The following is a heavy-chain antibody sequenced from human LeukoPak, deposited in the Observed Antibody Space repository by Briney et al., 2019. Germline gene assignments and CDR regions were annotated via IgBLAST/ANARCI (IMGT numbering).Heavy chain of an antibody. J-gene: IGHJ4*02. Sequence: GGSLRLSCAASGFTFSSYSMDWVRQAPGKGLEWVSSISTSSSYIYYADSVKGRFTISRDNTKNSLYLQMNSLRAGDTAVYYCAASPLADFDYWGQGTLVTVSS. CDR2: ISTSSSYI. CDR1: GFTFSSYS. CDR3: AASPLADFDY. V-gene: IGHV3-21*01.